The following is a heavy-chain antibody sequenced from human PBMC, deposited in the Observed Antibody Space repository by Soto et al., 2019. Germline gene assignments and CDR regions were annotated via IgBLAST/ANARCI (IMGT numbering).Heavy chain of an antibody. CDR3: AHSRPYGDYLDY. D-gene: IGHD4-17*01. Sequence: QITLKEPGPTLVKPTQTLTLTCTFSGFSLSASGVGVGWIRQPPGKALEWLALIYWDDDKRYSPSLKSRLTITKDTSKNQVVLTMTNMDPVDTATYYCAHSRPYGDYLDYWGQGTLVTVSS. V-gene: IGHV2-5*02. CDR2: IYWDDDK. J-gene: IGHJ4*02. CDR1: GFSLSASGVG.